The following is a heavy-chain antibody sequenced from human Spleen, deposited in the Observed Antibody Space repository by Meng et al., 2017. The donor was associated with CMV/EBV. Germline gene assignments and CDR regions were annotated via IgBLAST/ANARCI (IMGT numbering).Heavy chain of an antibody. Sequence: CAASGFTFSNYWMHWVREAPGKGLVWVSRINSDGSSTSYADSVKGRFTISRDNAKNTLYLQMNSLRAEDTAVYFCARGGRLLRGHFDYWGQGTLVTVSS. CDR2: INSDGSST. CDR1: GFTFSNYW. J-gene: IGHJ4*02. CDR3: ARGGRLLRGHFDY. V-gene: IGHV3-74*01. D-gene: IGHD3-22*01.